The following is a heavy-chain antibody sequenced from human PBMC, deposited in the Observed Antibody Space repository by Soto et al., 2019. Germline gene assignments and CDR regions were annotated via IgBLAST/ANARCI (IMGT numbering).Heavy chain of an antibody. CDR2: IYHSGST. J-gene: IGHJ5*02. CDR3: SNLPTTVTTLYGWFDP. V-gene: IGHV4-30-2*01. CDR1: GGSISSGGYS. Sequence: PSETLSLTCAVSGGSISSGGYSWSWIRQPPGKGLEWIGYIYHSGSTYYNPSLKSRVTISVDRSKNQFSLKLSSVTAADTAVYYCSNLPTTVTTLYGWFDPWGQGTLVTVSS. D-gene: IGHD4-17*01.